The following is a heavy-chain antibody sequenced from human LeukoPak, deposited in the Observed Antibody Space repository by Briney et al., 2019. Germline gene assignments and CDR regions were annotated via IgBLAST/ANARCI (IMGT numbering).Heavy chain of an antibody. V-gene: IGHV3-23*01. J-gene: IGHJ4*02. D-gene: IGHD5-24*01. CDR3: AKDRGDGYPTHFDC. Sequence: PGGSLRLSCVASGFTFSTYAMNWVRQAPGKRPEWVSSVIYNGINTYYADSVKGRFTISRDNSKNTVNLQMNSLRVEDTAVYYCAKDRGDGYPTHFDCWGQGTLVTVSS. CDR2: VIYNGINT. CDR1: GFTFSTYA.